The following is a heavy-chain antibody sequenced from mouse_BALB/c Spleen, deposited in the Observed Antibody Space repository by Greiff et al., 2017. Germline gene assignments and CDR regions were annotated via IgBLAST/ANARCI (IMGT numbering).Heavy chain of an antibody. CDR1: GFTFSSYT. J-gene: IGHJ3*01. CDR3: TRGDYDYAFAY. Sequence: EVKLMESGGGLVKPGGSLKLSCAASGFTFSSYTMSWVRQTPEKRLEWVATISSGGSYTYYPDSVKGRFTISRDNAKNTLYLQMSSLKSEDTAMYYCTRGDYDYAFAYWGQGTLVTVSA. D-gene: IGHD2-4*01. V-gene: IGHV5-6-4*01. CDR2: ISSGGSYT.